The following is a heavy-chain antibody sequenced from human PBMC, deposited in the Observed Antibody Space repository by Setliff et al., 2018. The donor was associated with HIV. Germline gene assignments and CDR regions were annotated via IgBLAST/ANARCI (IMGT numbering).Heavy chain of an antibody. Sequence: GASVKVSCKASGYTFTNFGISWVRQAPGQGLEWMGWISVYNGRINYAQKFQGRVTMTTDRSTSTAYMELRSLRPDDTAVYYCARDVGRDGYCFDHWGQGTLVTVSS. CDR1: GYTFTNFG. CDR3: ARDVGRDGYCFDH. J-gene: IGHJ4*02. D-gene: IGHD5-12*01. V-gene: IGHV1-18*01. CDR2: ISVYNGRI.